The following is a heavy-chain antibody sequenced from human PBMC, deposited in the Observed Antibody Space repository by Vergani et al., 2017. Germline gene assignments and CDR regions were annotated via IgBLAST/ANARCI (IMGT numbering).Heavy chain of an antibody. Sequence: VYVVESGGTLAKPGESLRLSCAASGFTFTSAWMSWVRQAPGKGLEWVGRIRNDGTTEYPAPVKGRFAISRDDSKNTVFLQMNSLKTDDTAVYFCVADVPSQRSQIDFWGRGTLVTVSS. CDR3: VADVPSQRSQIDF. D-gene: IGHD3/OR15-3a*01. CDR2: IRNDGTT. J-gene: IGHJ4*02. V-gene: IGHV3-15*02. CDR1: GFTFTSAW.